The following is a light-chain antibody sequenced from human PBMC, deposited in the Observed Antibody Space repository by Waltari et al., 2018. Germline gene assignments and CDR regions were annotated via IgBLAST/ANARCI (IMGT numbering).Light chain of an antibody. V-gene: IGLV2-23*02. Sequence: QSALTQPASVSGAPGQSITISCTGSTGDGGNSNFVSWYQHHPGQVPKLIMYEVFKRPSGVSDRFSGAKSGSTASLTISGLQAEDEAAYYCCSYVRRNSWVFGGGTQVTVL. J-gene: IGLJ3*02. CDR3: CSYVRRNSWV. CDR1: TGDGGNSNF. CDR2: EVF.